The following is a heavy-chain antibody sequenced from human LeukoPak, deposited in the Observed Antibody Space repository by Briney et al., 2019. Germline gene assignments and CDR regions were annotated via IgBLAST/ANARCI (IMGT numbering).Heavy chain of an antibody. J-gene: IGHJ6*03. V-gene: IGHV4-39*07. CDR1: GGSISSSSYY. CDR2: IYYSGST. Sequence: SETLSLTSTVSGGSISSSSYYWGSIRQPPGTGLEWLGSIYYSGSTYYNPSLKSRVTISVDTSKNQFSLNLTSVTAADSAVYYCARVSWFPGTSYYYMDVWGKGTTITVSS. D-gene: IGHD1-1*01. CDR3: ARVSWFPGTSYYYMDV.